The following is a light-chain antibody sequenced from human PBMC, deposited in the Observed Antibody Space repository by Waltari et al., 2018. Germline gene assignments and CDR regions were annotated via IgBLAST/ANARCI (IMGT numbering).Light chain of an antibody. Sequence: IQMSQSPSSLSASVGDRVTITCRASQGISSYLNWYQQKPGKAPKLLIYYANSLASGAPSRFSGSGSGTEITLNLSSLGPGDFANYYCEEGNSYPRKVGQGTKVEIK. CDR2: YAN. CDR3: EEGNSYPRK. CDR1: QGISSY. V-gene: IGKV1-13*02. J-gene: IGKJ1*01.